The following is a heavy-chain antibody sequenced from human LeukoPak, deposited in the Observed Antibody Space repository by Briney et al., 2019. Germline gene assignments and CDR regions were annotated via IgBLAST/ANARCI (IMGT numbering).Heavy chain of an antibody. J-gene: IGHJ6*03. CDR2: IRYDGSNK. D-gene: IGHD2-15*01. Sequence: GGSLRLSCAASEFTFSSYGMHWVRQAPGKGLEWVAFIRYDGSNKYSADSVKGRFTISRDNSKNTLYLQMNSLRAEDTAIYYCAKNGDRGAYCTGGTCYPYFYYYMDVWGKGTTVTI. V-gene: IGHV3-30*02. CDR1: EFTFSSYG. CDR3: AKNGDRGAYCTGGTCYPYFYYYMDV.